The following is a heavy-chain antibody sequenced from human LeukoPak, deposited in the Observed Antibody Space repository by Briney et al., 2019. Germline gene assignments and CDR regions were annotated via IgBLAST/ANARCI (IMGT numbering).Heavy chain of an antibody. CDR1: GFTFSSYS. J-gene: IGHJ4*02. Sequence: GGSLRLSCAASGFTFSSYSMNWVRQAPGKGLEWVSSISSSSYIYYADSVKGRFTISRDNAKNSLYLQMNSLRAEDTAVYYCARERVYYDILTGYPPFDDWGQGTLVTVSS. D-gene: IGHD3-9*01. V-gene: IGHV3-21*01. CDR2: ISSSSYI. CDR3: ARERVYYDILTGYPPFDD.